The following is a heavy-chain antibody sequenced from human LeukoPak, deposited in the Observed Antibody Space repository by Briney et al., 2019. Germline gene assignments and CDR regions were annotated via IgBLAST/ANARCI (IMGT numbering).Heavy chain of an antibody. CDR1: GYTFTSYG. V-gene: IGHV1-18*01. Sequence: GASVKVSCKASGYTFTSYGISWVRQAPGQGLEWMGWISAYNGNTNYAQKLQGRVTMTRDTSTSTVYMELSSLRSEDTAVYYCARANGWQLYDYWGQGTLVTVSS. J-gene: IGHJ4*02. CDR3: ARANGWQLYDY. D-gene: IGHD5-18*01. CDR2: ISAYNGNT.